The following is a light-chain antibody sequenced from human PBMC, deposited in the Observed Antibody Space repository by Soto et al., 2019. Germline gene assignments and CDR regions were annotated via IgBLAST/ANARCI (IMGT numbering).Light chain of an antibody. Sequence: EIVLTQSPGTLSLSPGERATLSCRASQSVSSSYLAWYQQKPGQAPRLLIYGASSRATGIPDRLSGSGSGTDFTLTISRLEPEDFAVYYCHQYGRSPRTFGQGTKVEIK. J-gene: IGKJ1*01. CDR2: GAS. CDR3: HQYGRSPRT. V-gene: IGKV3-20*01. CDR1: QSVSSSY.